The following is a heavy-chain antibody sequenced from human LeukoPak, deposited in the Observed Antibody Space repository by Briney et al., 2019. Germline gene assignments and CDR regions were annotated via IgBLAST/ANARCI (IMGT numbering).Heavy chain of an antibody. D-gene: IGHD3-22*01. V-gene: IGHV4-59*08. Sequence: SETLSLTCTVSGGSISSYYWSWIRQPPGKGLEWIGYIYYSGSTNYNPSLKSRVTISVDTSKNQFSLKLSSVTAADTAVYYCARHSRVYSVILYYWGQGTLVTVSS. J-gene: IGHJ4*02. CDR1: GGSISSYY. CDR3: ARHSRVYSVILYY. CDR2: IYYSGST.